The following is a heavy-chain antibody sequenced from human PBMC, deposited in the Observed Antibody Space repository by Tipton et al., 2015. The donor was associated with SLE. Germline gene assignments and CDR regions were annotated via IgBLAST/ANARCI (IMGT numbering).Heavy chain of an antibody. V-gene: IGHV3-23*03. D-gene: IGHD3-3*01. CDR2: IYSGGDT. CDR1: GFTFTDYG. CDR3: AKEMYDFWFAS. J-gene: IGHJ5*01. Sequence: SLRLSCAASGFTFTDYGMTWVRQAPGKGLEWVSLIYSGGDTYYADSVKGRFTISRDASRNTLYLQMNSLRPEDTAVYYCAKEMYDFWFASWGLGTLVTVSS.